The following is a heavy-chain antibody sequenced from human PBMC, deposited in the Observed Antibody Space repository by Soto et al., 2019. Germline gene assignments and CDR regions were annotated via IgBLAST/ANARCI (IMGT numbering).Heavy chain of an antibody. Sequence: SETLSLTCTVSGISVSTSDYYWGWVRQPPGKGLDWIGNIYYSGSTFYNPSLRSRVTLSVDTSKNQFSLRLNSVTVADTAVYFCAGFVVPASRNSDFDYWGQGTLVTVSS. CDR3: AGFVVPASRNSDFDY. D-gene: IGHD2-15*01. CDR1: GISVSTSDYY. CDR2: IYYSGST. J-gene: IGHJ4*02. V-gene: IGHV4-39*01.